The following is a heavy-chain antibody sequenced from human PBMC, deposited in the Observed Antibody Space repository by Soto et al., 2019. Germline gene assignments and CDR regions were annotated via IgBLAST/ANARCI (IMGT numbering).Heavy chain of an antibody. Sequence: SGPTLVNPSQTLTLTCTFSGFSFSTTGVSVGWIRQPPGKALEWLALIYWNEDELYRPSLKSRLTITKATYKNQVVLTMTNMDPLDTATYYCANRYSGYDFGGQGTLVTV. D-gene: IGHD5-12*01. J-gene: IGHJ4*02. CDR3: ANRYSGYDF. V-gene: IGHV2-5*01. CDR2: IYWNEDE. CDR1: GFSFSTTGVS.